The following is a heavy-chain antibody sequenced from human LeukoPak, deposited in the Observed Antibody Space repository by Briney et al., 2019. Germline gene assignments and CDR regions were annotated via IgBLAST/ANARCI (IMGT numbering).Heavy chain of an antibody. CDR2: FDPEDGET. CDR1: GYTLTELS. Sequence: ASVKVSCKVSGYTLTELSMHWVRQAPGKGLEWMGGFDPEDGETIYAQKFQGRVTMTEDTSTDTAYMELSSLRSDDTAVYYCARDPDIVVVPAAKGGDYWGQGTLVTVSS. V-gene: IGHV1-24*01. D-gene: IGHD2-2*01. CDR3: ARDPDIVVVPAAKGGDY. J-gene: IGHJ4*02.